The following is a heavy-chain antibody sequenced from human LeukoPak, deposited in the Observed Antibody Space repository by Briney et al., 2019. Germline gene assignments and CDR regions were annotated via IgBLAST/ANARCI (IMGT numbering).Heavy chain of an antibody. CDR1: GYSITSSSW. CDR3: ARKENVYYYFDY. D-gene: IGHD3-10*01. V-gene: IGHV4-28*01. CDR2: IYHSGTT. J-gene: IGHJ4*02. Sequence: SETLPLTCAVSGYSITSSSWWGWIRQPPGKGLEWIGYIYHSGTTYYNPSLQSRVTMSVDTSKNQFSLKLSSVTAVDTAVYYCARKENVYYYFDYWGQGTLVTVSS.